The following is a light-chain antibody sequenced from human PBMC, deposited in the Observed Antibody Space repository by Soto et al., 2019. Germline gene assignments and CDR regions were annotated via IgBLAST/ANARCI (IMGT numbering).Light chain of an antibody. Sequence: DIQMTQSPSSLSASVGDRVTITCRASQDISNYLAWYQQKPGKVPQVLSFAASTLQSGVPSRFSGSASGTDFTLTISSLQPEDVATYYCQNYNSAPLTFGGGTKVDIK. CDR2: AAS. J-gene: IGKJ4*01. CDR1: QDISNY. V-gene: IGKV1-27*01. CDR3: QNYNSAPLT.